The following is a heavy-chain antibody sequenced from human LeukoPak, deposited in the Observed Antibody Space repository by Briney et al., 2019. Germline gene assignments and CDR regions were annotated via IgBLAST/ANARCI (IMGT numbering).Heavy chain of an antibody. D-gene: IGHD2-15*01. Sequence: GGSLRLSCAASGFSFSSFWMTWVRQTPGRGLEWVANIKRDGSEIYYVDSLKGRFIISRDNAKSSLYLQMNSLRAEDTAVYYCARSLGYCSGGSCYPFDCWGQGTLVTVSS. J-gene: IGHJ4*02. CDR2: IKRDGSEI. V-gene: IGHV3-7*04. CDR3: ARSLGYCSGGSCYPFDC. CDR1: GFSFSSFW.